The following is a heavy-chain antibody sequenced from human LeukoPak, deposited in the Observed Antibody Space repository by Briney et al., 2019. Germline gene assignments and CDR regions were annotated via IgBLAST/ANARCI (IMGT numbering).Heavy chain of an antibody. D-gene: IGHD3-22*01. CDR1: GFTFSSYD. Sequence: GGSLRLSCAASGFTFSSYDMHWVRQATGKGLEWVSAIGTAGDTYYPGSVKGRFTISRENAKNSLYLQMNSLRAGDTAVYYCARGYNSYDGSGYYDYWGQGTLVTVSS. V-gene: IGHV3-13*01. CDR3: ARGYNSYDGSGYYDY. J-gene: IGHJ4*02. CDR2: IGTAGDT.